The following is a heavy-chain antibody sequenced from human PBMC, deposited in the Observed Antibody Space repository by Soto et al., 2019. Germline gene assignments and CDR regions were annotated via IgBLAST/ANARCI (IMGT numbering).Heavy chain of an antibody. Sequence: PGGSLRLSCVASGFSFDTYGIHWVRQAPGKXLQWVALISYEGSNTYYADSVRGRFTISRDNSKNTLYLQMNTLRPEDTGVYYCARVTPGNNLYYFSGLDFWGQGPSVTVSS. CDR3: ARVTPGNNLYYFSGLDF. J-gene: IGHJ6*02. V-gene: IGHV3-30-3*01. D-gene: IGHD1-1*01. CDR1: GFSFDTYG. CDR2: ISYEGSNT.